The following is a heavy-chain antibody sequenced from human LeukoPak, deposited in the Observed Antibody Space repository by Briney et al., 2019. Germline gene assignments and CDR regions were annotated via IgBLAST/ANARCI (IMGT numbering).Heavy chain of an antibody. J-gene: IGHJ4*02. D-gene: IGHD4/OR15-4a*01. CDR3: ANEEVPNDY. V-gene: IGHV3-23*01. CDR1: GFTFSSYA. Sequence: GGSLRLSCAASGFTFSSYAMSWVRQAPGKGLEWVSGISISGDITYYADSVQGRFIIFRDNSKNTVYLQMNSLRVEDTAVYYCANEEVPNDYWGQGTLVTVSS. CDR2: ISISGDIT.